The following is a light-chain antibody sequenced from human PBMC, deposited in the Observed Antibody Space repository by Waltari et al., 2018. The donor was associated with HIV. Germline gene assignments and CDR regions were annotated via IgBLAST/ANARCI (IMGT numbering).Light chain of an antibody. V-gene: IGKV1-39*01. Sequence: DIQMTQSPSSLSASVGDRVTITCRASQSISRYLNWYQQKPGKAPKLLIYAASSLQSGVPSRLSGSGARTVYTLDISSLQPEDFATNYCQQRYSSPWTYGQGTKVETK. CDR1: QSISRY. J-gene: IGKJ1*01. CDR2: AAS. CDR3: QQRYSSPWT.